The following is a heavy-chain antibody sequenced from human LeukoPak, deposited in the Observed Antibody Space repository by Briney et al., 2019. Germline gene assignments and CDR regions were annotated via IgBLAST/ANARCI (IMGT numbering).Heavy chain of an antibody. D-gene: IGHD2-2*01. CDR1: GFTFSSYA. CDR3: ARGGCSSTSCPFDY. Sequence: PGRSLRLSCAAPGFTFSSYAMHWVRQAPGKGLEWAAVISYDGSNKYYADSVKGRFTISRDNSKNTLYLQMSSLRAEDTAVYYCARGGCSSTSCPFDYWGQGTLVTVSS. J-gene: IGHJ4*02. CDR2: ISYDGSNK. V-gene: IGHV3-30*15.